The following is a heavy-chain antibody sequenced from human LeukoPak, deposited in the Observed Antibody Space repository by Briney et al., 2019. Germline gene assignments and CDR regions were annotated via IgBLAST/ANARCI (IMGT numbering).Heavy chain of an antibody. CDR3: VRGPYGASISKWFDP. CDR2: INHSGST. Sequence: KSSETLSLTCAVYGGSFSGYYWSWIRQPPGKGLEWIGEINHSGSTNYNPSLKNRVTLSVDTSRNQLSLQLSSVTTADTAVYYCVRGPYGASISKWFDPWGQGTLVIVSS. CDR1: GGSFSGYY. D-gene: IGHD4/OR15-4a*01. J-gene: IGHJ5*02. V-gene: IGHV4-34*01.